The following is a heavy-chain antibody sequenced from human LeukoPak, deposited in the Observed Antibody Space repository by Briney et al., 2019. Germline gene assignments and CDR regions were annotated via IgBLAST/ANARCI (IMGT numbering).Heavy chain of an antibody. V-gene: IGHV3-48*03. Sequence: GGSLRLSCAASGFTFSSSEMNWVRQAPGKGLEWFSYISSRGSTIYYADSVKGRFTISRDNAKNSVYLQMNSLRAEDTAVYYCARDELRTGAFDIWGQGTMVTVSS. D-gene: IGHD3-16*01. CDR3: ARDELRTGAFDI. J-gene: IGHJ3*02. CDR1: GFTFSSSE. CDR2: ISSRGSTI.